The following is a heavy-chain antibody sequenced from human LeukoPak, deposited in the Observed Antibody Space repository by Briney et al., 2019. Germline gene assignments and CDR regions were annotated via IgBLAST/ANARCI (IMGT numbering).Heavy chain of an antibody. J-gene: IGHJ4*02. CDR3: AREGGFYRPLDY. V-gene: IGHV4-4*02. CDR1: DGSVSSTNW. CDR2: VHLDGRT. D-gene: IGHD6-25*01. Sequence: PSETLSLTCGVSDGSVSSTNWWTWIRQPPGKGLEWIGEVHLDGRTNFNPSLKSRLTMSVDLSESHVSLKLTSVTAADTAVYYCAREGGFYRPLDYSGQGTLVTVSS.